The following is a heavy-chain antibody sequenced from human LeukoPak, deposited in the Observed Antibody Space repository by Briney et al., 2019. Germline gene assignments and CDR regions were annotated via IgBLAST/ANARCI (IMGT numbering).Heavy chain of an antibody. V-gene: IGHV3-48*04. J-gene: IGHJ4*02. CDR1: GFTFSSYS. CDR3: ARDRGGSYSAIDY. D-gene: IGHD1-26*01. CDR2: ISSSSSTI. Sequence: GGSLRLSCAASGFTFSSYSMNWVRQAPGKGLEWVSFISSSSSTIYYADSVKGRFTISRDNAKNSLYLQMNSLRAEDTAVYYCARDRGGSYSAIDYWGQGTLVAVSS.